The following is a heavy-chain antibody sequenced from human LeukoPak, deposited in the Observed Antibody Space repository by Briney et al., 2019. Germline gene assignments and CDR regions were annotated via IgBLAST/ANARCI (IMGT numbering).Heavy chain of an antibody. Sequence: WGSLRLSCAVSGFTVSSNYFSWLRQAPGKGLEWVSVIYTEGTTYYADSVKGRFIISRDNSKNTVYLQMNSLRVEDTAVYYCASEGDWGQGTLVTVSS. J-gene: IGHJ4*02. D-gene: IGHD3-16*01. CDR1: GFTVSSNY. CDR2: IYTEGTT. V-gene: IGHV3-66*02. CDR3: ASEGD.